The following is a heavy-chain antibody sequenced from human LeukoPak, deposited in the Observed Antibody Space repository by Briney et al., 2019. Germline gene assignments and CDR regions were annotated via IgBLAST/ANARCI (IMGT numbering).Heavy chain of an antibody. D-gene: IGHD3-22*01. J-gene: IGHJ4*02. V-gene: IGHV3-49*03. CDR1: GFTFGDYA. CDR3: TREGGTYTMIYDRPDY. CDR2: IRSKAYGGTT. Sequence: PGGSLRLSCTASGFTFGDYAMSWFRQAPGKGLEWVGFIRSKAYGGTTEYAASVKGRFTISRDDSKSIAYLQMNSLKTEDTAVYYCTREGGTYTMIYDRPDYWGQGTLVTVSS.